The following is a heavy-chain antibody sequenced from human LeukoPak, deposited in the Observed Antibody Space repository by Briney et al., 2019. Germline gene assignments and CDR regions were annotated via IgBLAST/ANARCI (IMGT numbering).Heavy chain of an antibody. CDR2: INHSGST. J-gene: IGHJ4*02. D-gene: IGHD4-17*01. Sequence: SETLSLTCAVYGESFSGYYWSWIRQPPGKGLERIGEINHSGSTNYNPSLKSRVTISVDTSKNRFSLKLSSVTAADTAVYYCAILYGDYEYYFDYWGQGTLVTVSS. CDR3: AILYGDYEYYFDY. V-gene: IGHV4-34*01. CDR1: GESFSGYY.